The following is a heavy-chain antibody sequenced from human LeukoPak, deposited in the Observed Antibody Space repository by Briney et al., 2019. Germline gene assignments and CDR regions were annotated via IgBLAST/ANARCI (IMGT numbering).Heavy chain of an antibody. D-gene: IGHD2-15*01. CDR3: ARFSMVAAIMDV. V-gene: IGHV3-74*01. CDR2: INSDGSST. CDR1: GFTFSSYW. J-gene: IGHJ6*04. Sequence: GGSLRLSCAASGFTFSSYWMHWVRQAPGKGLVWVPRINSDGSSTSYADSVKGRFTISRDNAKNSLYLQMNSLRAEDTAVYYCARFSMVAAIMDVWGKGTTVTVSS.